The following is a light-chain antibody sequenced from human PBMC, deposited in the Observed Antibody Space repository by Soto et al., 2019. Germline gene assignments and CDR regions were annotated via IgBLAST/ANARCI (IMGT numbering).Light chain of an antibody. V-gene: IGLV1-51*01. CDR2: DNN. CDR3: GTWDSSLSAYV. J-gene: IGLJ1*01. CDR1: RSTIGNNY. Sequence: QAVVTQPPSGSGAPGQKVTISFSVSRSTIGNNYVSWYQQLPGTAPKLLIYDNNKRPSGIPDRFSGSKSGTSATLGITGLQTGDEADYYCGTWDSSLSAYVFGTGTKVTVL.